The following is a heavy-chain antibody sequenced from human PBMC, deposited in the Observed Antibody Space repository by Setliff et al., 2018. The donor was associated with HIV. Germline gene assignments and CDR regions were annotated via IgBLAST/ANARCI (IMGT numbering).Heavy chain of an antibody. Sequence: SETLSLTCTVSGASISSYYWSWIRQPPGKGLEWIGYIYDSGSTNYNPSLKSRVTISVDTSKNQFSLKLSSVTAAATAVYYCANSYTGNYPPRFDYWGQGTLVTVS. CDR1: GASISSYY. V-gene: IGHV4-59*01. CDR3: ANSYTGNYPPRFDY. J-gene: IGHJ4*02. D-gene: IGHD1-7*01. CDR2: IYDSGST.